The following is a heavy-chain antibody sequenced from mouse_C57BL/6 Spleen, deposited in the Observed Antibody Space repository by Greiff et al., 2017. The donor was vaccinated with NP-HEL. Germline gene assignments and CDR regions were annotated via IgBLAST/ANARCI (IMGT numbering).Heavy chain of an antibody. V-gene: IGHV1-15*01. CDR3: TRGAHYDGYSVAGFAY. D-gene: IGHD2-3*01. J-gene: IGHJ3*01. CDR2: IDPETGGT. CDR1: GYTFTDYE. Sequence: VQLQQSGAELVRPGASVTLSCKASGYTFTDYEMHWVKQTPVHGLEWIGAIDPETGGTAYNQKFKGKAILTADKSSSTAYMELRSLTSEDSAVYYCTRGAHYDGYSVAGFAYWGQGTLVTVSA.